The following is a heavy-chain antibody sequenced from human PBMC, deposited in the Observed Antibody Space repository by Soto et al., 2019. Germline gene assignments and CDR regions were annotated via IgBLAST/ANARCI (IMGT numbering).Heavy chain of an antibody. CDR2: ISGSGGST. J-gene: IGHJ4*02. V-gene: IGHV3-23*01. Sequence: GGAPRISLACSGFTLCSYAISRGRQAPGKGLEWVSAISGSGGSTYYADSVKGRFTISRDNSKNTLYLQMNSLRAEDTAVYYCAKDKSGRHTPPFDYWGQGTLVTVSS. CDR1: GFTLCSYA. D-gene: IGHD1-26*01. CDR3: AKDKSGRHTPPFDY.